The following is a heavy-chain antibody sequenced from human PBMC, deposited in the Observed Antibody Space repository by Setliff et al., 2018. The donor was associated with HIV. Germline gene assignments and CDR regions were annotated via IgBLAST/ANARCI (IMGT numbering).Heavy chain of an antibody. D-gene: IGHD3-16*01. Sequence: PSETLSLTCTVSGGSISSTGYFWSWIRQPPGKGLEWIGFIFYDGNTYYMPSLKSRSAISVDASKNQFSLKLTSVTGADTAVYFCARVPFGVHRYYFDSWGRENWSPSPQ. J-gene: IGHJ4*02. CDR1: GGSISSTGYF. CDR3: ARVPFGVHRYYFDS. CDR2: IFYDGNT. V-gene: IGHV4-30-4*01.